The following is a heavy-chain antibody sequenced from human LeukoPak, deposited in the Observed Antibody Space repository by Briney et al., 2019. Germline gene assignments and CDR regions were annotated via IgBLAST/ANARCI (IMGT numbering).Heavy chain of an antibody. J-gene: IGHJ4*02. CDR1: GDSVSSNSAT. CDR3: ATDGIQGLWFY. Sequence: SQTLSLTCTISGDSVSSNSATGNWIRQSPSRGLEWLGRTYYRSKWYNDYAVSVKSRITINPDTSKNQFSLQLNSVTPDDTAVYYCATDGIQGLWFYWGQGTLVTVSS. D-gene: IGHD1-1*01. V-gene: IGHV6-1*01. CDR2: TYYRSKWYN.